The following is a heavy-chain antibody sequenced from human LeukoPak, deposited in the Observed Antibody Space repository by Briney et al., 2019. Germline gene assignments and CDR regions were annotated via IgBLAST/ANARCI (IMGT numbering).Heavy chain of an antibody. CDR1: GYTFTGYY. J-gene: IGHJ3*01. D-gene: IGHD1-26*01. CDR3: ARVEREETTTDALDF. CDR2: INPNSGGT. Sequence: ASVKVSCKASGYTFTGYYLHWVRQAPGQGLEWMGWINPNSGGTNYAQKFQGRVTMTRDTSISTAYMELSRLRSDDTAVFYCARVEREETTTDALDFWGQGTMVTVSS. V-gene: IGHV1-2*02.